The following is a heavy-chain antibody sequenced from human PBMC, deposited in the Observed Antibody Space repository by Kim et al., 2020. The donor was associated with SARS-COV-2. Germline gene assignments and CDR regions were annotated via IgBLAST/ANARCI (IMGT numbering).Heavy chain of an antibody. CDR3: TRVLGLSIVGVQVVGVY. J-gene: IGHJ4*02. CDR2: IRSKAYGGTT. Sequence: GGSLRLSCTASGFTFGDYAMSWFRQAPGKGLEWVGFIRSKAYGGTTEYAASVKGRFTISRDDSKSIAYLQMNSLKTEDTAVYYCTRVLGLSIVGVQVVGVYWGQGTLVTVSS. D-gene: IGHD1-26*01. V-gene: IGHV3-49*03. CDR1: GFTFGDYA.